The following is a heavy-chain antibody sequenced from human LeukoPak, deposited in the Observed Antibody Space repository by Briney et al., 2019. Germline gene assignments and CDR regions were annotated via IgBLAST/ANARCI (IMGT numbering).Heavy chain of an antibody. CDR3: ARESIAAAGDY. CDR1: GFTVSSNH. V-gene: IGHV3-53*01. D-gene: IGHD6-13*01. CDR2: FYSGGDT. J-gene: IGHJ4*02. Sequence: PGGSLRLSCAVSGFTVSSNHMSWVRQAPGKGLEWVSVFYSGGDTHYADSVKGRFTISRDNAKNSLYLQMNSLRAEDTAVYYCARESIAAAGDYWGQGTLVTVSS.